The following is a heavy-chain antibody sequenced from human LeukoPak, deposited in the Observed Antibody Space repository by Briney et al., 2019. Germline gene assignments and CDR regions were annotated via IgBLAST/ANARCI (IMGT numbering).Heavy chain of an antibody. CDR2: ISYDGSNK. CDR3: ATDLMGAVAGVQH. CDR1: GFTFSSYG. V-gene: IGHV3-30*03. Sequence: PGGSLRLSCAASGFTFSSYGMHWVRQAPGKGLEWVAVISYDGSNKYYADSVKGRFTISRDNSKNTLYLQMNSLRAEDTAVYYCATDLMGAVAGVQHWGQGTLVTVSS. D-gene: IGHD6-19*01. J-gene: IGHJ1*01.